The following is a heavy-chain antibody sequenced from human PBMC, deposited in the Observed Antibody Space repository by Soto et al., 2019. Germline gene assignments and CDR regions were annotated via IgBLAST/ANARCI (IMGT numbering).Heavy chain of an antibody. V-gene: IGHV5-51*01. CDR2: IYAGDSDT. CDR3: VRGVHLTAADAFDV. D-gene: IGHD1-1*01. Sequence: PGESLKISCKGYGYSFTTYWIGWVRQIPGKGLEWMGIIYAGDSDTRYSPSFQGQVTISVDESTSTAYLQWSSLKASDTAMYYCVRGVHLTAADAFDVWGQGTMVTVSS. J-gene: IGHJ3*01. CDR1: GYSFTTYW.